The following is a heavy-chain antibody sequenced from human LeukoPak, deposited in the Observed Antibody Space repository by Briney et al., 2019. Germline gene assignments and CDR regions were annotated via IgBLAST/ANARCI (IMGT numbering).Heavy chain of an antibody. CDR2: ISGSGGST. Sequence: GGSLRLSCAASGFTFSSYAMSWVRQAPGKGLEWVSAISGSGGSTYYADSVKGRFTISRDNSKNTLYLQMNSLRGDDTAVYYCAKGSYYDSSGYYYFDYWGQGTLVTVSS. CDR3: AKGSYYDSSGYYYFDY. D-gene: IGHD3-22*01. CDR1: GFTFSSYA. V-gene: IGHV3-23*01. J-gene: IGHJ4*02.